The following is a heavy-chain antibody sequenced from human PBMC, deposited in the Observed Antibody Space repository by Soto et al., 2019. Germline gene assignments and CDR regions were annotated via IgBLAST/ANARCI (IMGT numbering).Heavy chain of an antibody. CDR1: GFTFSSYG. Sequence: QVQLVESGGGVVQPGRSLRLSCAASGFTFSSYGMHWVRQAPGKGLEWVAVIWSDGSKKYYADSVKGRFTISRDNSKNTLDLQMNSLRAEDTAVYNCARDLGVGNGPPDYWGQGTLVTVSS. CDR3: ARDLGVGNGPPDY. J-gene: IGHJ4*02. V-gene: IGHV3-33*01. CDR2: IWSDGSKK. D-gene: IGHD3-16*01.